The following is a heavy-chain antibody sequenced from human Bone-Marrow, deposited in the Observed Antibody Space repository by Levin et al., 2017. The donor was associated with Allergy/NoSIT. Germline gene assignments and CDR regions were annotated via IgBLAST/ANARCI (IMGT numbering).Heavy chain of an antibody. CDR1: GFTFSNYA. V-gene: IGHV3-23*01. CDR2: VNDNGAET. J-gene: IGHJ4*02. D-gene: IGHD1-14*01. CDR3: VKAGTGTKNTYDY. Sequence: QPGGSLRLSCAASGFTFSNYAMAWVRQASGGGLEWVSTVNDNGAETYYADSVKGRFTISKDISKNTLFLQMNSLRVEDTAVYYCVKAGTGTKNTYDYWGQGTQVTVSS.